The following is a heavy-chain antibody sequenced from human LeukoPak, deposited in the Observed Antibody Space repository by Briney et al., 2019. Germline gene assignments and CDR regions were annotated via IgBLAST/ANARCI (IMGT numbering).Heavy chain of an antibody. V-gene: IGHV3-23*01. CDR1: GFTFSSYA. D-gene: IGHD6-13*01. CDR2: ISGSGGST. Sequence: PGGSLRLSCAASGFTFSSYAMSWVRQAPGKGLEWVSVISGSGGSTYYADSVEGRFTISRDNSKNTLYLQMNSLRAEDTAVYYCAHISSSWPDYWGQGTLVTVSS. CDR3: AHISSSWPDY. J-gene: IGHJ4*02.